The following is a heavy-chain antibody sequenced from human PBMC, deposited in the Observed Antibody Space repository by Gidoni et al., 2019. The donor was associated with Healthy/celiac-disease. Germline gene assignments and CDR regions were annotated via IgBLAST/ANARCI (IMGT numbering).Heavy chain of an antibody. V-gene: IGHV3-30-3*01. J-gene: IGHJ4*02. Sequence: QVQLVEYGGGGVQPGRSLRLSCAASGFTFSSHAMHWVRQAPGKGLEWVAVISYDGSNKYYADSVKGRFTISRDNSKNTLYLQMNGLRAEDTAVYYCANPGYSYGYSLGYFDDCGQGTLVTVSS. CDR2: ISYDGSNK. D-gene: IGHD5-18*01. CDR3: ANPGYSYGYSLGYFDD. CDR1: GFTFSSHA.